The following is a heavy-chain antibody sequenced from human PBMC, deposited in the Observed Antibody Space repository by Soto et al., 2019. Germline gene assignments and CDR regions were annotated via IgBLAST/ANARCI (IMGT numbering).Heavy chain of an antibody. CDR1: GFSFSSYW. CDR2: IYPGDSDT. D-gene: IGHD2-15*01. Sequence: GESLKISCKGSGFSFSSYWIGWVRQMPGKGLEWMGSIYPGDSDTRYSPSFQGQVTISADKSISTAYLQWSSLKASDTAMYYCARRGYCSGGSRLCSGVGAWGEGTTVTVSS. CDR3: ARRGYCSGGSRLCSGVGA. J-gene: IGHJ6*04. V-gene: IGHV5-51*01.